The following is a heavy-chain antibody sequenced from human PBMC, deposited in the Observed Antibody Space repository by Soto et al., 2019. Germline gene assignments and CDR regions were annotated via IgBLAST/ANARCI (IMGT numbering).Heavy chain of an antibody. V-gene: IGHV3-74*01. CDR2: IDTTGSSA. CDR3: ATLNGYDY. Sequence: EVRLVESGGGLVQPGGSLRLSCAASGFPFSSHWLQWVRQVPGRGLVWVSRIDTTGSSAIYADSVRGRFTVSRDNAKDTLYLHMNSLRAEDTAVYYCATLNGYDYRGQGTLVTVSS. D-gene: IGHD5-12*01. J-gene: IGHJ4*02. CDR1: GFPFSSHW.